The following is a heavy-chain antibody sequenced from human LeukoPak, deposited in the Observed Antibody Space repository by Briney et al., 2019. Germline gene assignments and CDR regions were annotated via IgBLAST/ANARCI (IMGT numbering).Heavy chain of an antibody. V-gene: IGHV3-30*01. Sequence: GGSLRLSCAASGFTFGNHAMHWVRQAPGMGLEWVAVISYEASNKYYADSVKSGFTISRDNYKNMLYLQMNSLRAEDTAVYYCARDYLVGCTDTICYPIDYWGRGTLVTVSS. CDR3: ARDYLVGCTDTICYPIDY. D-gene: IGHD2-8*02. CDR1: GFTFGNHA. CDR2: ISYEASNK. J-gene: IGHJ4*02.